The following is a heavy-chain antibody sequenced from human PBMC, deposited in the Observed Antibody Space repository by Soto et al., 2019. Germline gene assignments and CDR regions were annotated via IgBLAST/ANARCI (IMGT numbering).Heavy chain of an antibody. CDR1: GGSFSGYY. D-gene: IGHD3-22*01. CDR2: INHSGST. Sequence: SETLSLTCVVYGGSFSGYYWSWIRQPPGKGLEWIGEINHSGSTNYNPSLKSRVTISVDTSKNQFSLKLSSVTAADTAVYYCARGRDYYDSSGYWSSNFDYWGQGTLVTVSS. V-gene: IGHV4-34*01. J-gene: IGHJ4*02. CDR3: ARGRDYYDSSGYWSSNFDY.